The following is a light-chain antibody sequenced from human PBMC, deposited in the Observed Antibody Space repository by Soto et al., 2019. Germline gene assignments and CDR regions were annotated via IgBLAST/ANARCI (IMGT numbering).Light chain of an antibody. V-gene: IGKV3-15*01. CDR1: QSVSSN. J-gene: IGKJ2*01. CDR3: QQYNNWPSYT. CDR2: GAS. Sequence: EIVMTKSPATLSVSPGERATLSCRASQSVSSNLAWYQQKPGQAPRLLIYGASTRATGIPARFSGSGSGTAFTLTISSLQSEDFAVYDCQQYNNWPSYTFGQGTKLEIK.